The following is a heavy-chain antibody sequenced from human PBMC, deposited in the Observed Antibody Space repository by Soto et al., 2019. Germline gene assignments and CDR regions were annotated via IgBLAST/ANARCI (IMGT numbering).Heavy chain of an antibody. D-gene: IGHD3-9*01. CDR1: GHPLSYRY. J-gene: IGHJ4*02. CDR3: AGEGSYETLSGNSHIFD. V-gene: IGHV1-45*02. CDR2: MRPLICDT. Sequence: QVPLVQSGAEVKQTGSSVKISCKTSGHPLSYRYLHWFRQAPGQAFEWMGRMRPLICDTNNAQKVHDRLTLTRDRPMTTAYMELRSLTSDDTAIYYCAGEGSYETLSGNSHIFDWGQGTLVSVSS.